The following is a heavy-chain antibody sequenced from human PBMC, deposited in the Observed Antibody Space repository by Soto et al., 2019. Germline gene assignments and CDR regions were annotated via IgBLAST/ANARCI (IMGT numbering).Heavy chain of an antibody. CDR1: GFTFSSYG. CDR2: MWYDGSNK. V-gene: IGHV3-33*01. J-gene: IGHJ6*02. D-gene: IGHD6-6*01. CDR3: AREGSSSGYYGMDV. Sequence: VQLVESGGGVVQPGRSLRLSCAASGFTFSSYGMHWVRQAPGKGLEWVAVMWYDGSNKYYADSVKGRFTISRDNSNNTGYLRRSSLRAEGTAVYYCAREGSSSGYYGMDVWGQGTTVTVSS.